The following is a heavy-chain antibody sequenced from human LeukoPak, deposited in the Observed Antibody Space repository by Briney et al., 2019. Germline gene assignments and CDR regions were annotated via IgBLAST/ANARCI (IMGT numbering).Heavy chain of an antibody. J-gene: IGHJ4*02. CDR3: ASGSGTYSPDY. D-gene: IGHD3-10*01. CDR1: GYTFTANH. CDR2: INPNSGGT. Sequence: GASVKVSCKVSGYTFTANHIHWVRQAPGQGLEWMGRINPNSGGTIYAQEFQGRVIMTRDTSITTGYMELSRLRSDDTAVYYCASGSGTYSPDYWGQGTLVTVSS. V-gene: IGHV1-2*06.